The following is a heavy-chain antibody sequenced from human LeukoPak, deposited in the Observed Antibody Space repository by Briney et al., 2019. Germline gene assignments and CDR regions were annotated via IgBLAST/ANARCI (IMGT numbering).Heavy chain of an antibody. D-gene: IGHD2-15*01. CDR3: ARDSLRGGRTFDY. J-gene: IGHJ4*02. Sequence: GGSLRLSCAASRFTFSSYAMSWVRQAPGKGLEWVSAISGSGVSTYYADSVKGRFTISRDNSKNTLYLQMNSLRAEDTAVYYCARDSLRGGRTFDYWGQGTLVTVSS. V-gene: IGHV3-23*01. CDR2: ISGSGVST. CDR1: RFTFSSYA.